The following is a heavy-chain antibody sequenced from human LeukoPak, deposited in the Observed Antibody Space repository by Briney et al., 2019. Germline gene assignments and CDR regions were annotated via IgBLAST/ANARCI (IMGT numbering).Heavy chain of an antibody. CDR2: IKPNNGGT. D-gene: IGHD2-2*01. J-gene: IGHJ5*02. V-gene: IGHV1-2*02. CDR1: GFTFSSYG. Sequence: KPGRSLRLSCAASGFTFSSYGMHWVRQAPGQGLEWMGWIKPNNGGTNYAQKFQGRVTMTRDTSISTAYMELRRLRSDDTAVYYCARARGDIVVVPAAIWFDPWGQGTLVTVCS. CDR3: ARARGDIVVVPAAIWFDP.